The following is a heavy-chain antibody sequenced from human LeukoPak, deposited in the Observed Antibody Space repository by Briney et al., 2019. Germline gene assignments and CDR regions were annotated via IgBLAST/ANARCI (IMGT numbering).Heavy chain of an antibody. CDR2: ISYDGSNK. Sequence: PGGSLRLSCAASGFTFSSYGMHWVRQAPGKGLEWVAVISYDGSNKYYADSVKGRFTISRDNSKNTLYLQMNSLRAEDTAVYYCANPYLSGSYYPFDYWGQGTLVTVSS. V-gene: IGHV3-30*18. CDR3: ANPYLSGSYYPFDY. D-gene: IGHD1-26*01. CDR1: GFTFSSYG. J-gene: IGHJ4*02.